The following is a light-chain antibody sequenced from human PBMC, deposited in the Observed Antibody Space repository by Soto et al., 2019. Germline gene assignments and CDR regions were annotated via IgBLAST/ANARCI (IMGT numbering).Light chain of an antibody. CDR2: EDT. Sequence: QSALTQRASVSGSPGQSITISCTGTSSDVWSYNLVSWYQQHPGKAPKLMIYEDTERPSGVSNRFSGSKSGNTASLTISGLQAEDEADYYCSSYAGSTTYVVFGGGTKLTVL. CDR3: SSYAGSTTYVV. J-gene: IGLJ2*01. CDR1: SSDVWSYNL. V-gene: IGLV2-23*01.